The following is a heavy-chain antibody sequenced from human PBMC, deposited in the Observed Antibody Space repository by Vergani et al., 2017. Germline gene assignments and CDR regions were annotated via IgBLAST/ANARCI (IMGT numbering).Heavy chain of an antibody. CDR1: GRSFRDYY. D-gene: IGHD3-16*02. CDR2: VNHGGST. Sequence: QVQLQEWGAGLLKTSETLSLTCGVSGRSFRDYYWSWIRQAPGMGLEWIGEVNHGGSTNYNPSLKSRFSISVDTSKNQFSLQLTSVTAPDSALYFCASIARAPTRRNPPPDYWGQGILVTVSS. J-gene: IGHJ4*02. V-gene: IGHV4-34*01. CDR3: ASIARAPTRRNPPPDY.